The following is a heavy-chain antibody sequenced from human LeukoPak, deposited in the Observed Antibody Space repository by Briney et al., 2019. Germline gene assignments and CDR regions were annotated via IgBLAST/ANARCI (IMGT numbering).Heavy chain of an antibody. CDR2: FDPEDGET. Sequence: ASVKVSCKVSGYTLTELSMHWVRQAPGKGLKWMGGFDPEDGETIYAQKFQGRVTMTEDTSTDTAYMELSSLRSEDTAVYYCATGGFGEESKYYYYGMDVWGQGTTVTVSS. CDR1: GYTLTELS. J-gene: IGHJ6*02. D-gene: IGHD3-10*01. CDR3: ATGGFGEESKYYYYGMDV. V-gene: IGHV1-24*01.